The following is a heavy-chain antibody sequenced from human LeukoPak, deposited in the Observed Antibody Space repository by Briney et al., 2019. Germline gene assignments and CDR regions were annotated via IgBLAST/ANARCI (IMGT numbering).Heavy chain of an antibody. V-gene: IGHV4-39*01. D-gene: IGHD2-21*01. CDR3: ARQALWFFDH. Sequence: SETLSLTCTVSGGSISSNSNYGAWIRQPPGRGLEWVGSISYGGSTYYSPSLESRVTISVDTSKNQFSLNLSSVTAADTAVYYCARQALWFFDHWGQGTLVTVSS. CDR2: ISYGGST. CDR1: GGSISSNSNY. J-gene: IGHJ4*02.